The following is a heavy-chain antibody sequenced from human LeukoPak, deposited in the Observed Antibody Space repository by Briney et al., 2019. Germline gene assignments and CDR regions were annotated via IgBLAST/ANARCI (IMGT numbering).Heavy chain of an antibody. Sequence: ASVKVSCKASGYTFTSYDINWVRQATGQGLEWMGWMNPNSGNTGYAQKFQGRVTMTRNTSISTAYMELSSLRSEDTAVYYCARGYFFTTSDAFDIWGQGTMVTVSS. CDR3: ARGYFFTTSDAFDI. CDR2: MNPNSGNT. CDR1: GYTFTSYD. D-gene: IGHD2/OR15-2a*01. V-gene: IGHV1-8*02. J-gene: IGHJ3*02.